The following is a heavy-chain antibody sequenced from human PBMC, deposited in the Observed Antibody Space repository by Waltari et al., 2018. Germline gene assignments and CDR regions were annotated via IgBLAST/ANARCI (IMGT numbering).Heavy chain of an antibody. Sequence: QVQLQESGPGLVKPSETLSLTRTVSGGSISSYSWSWIWKPPGKGLEWIGYIYYGGSTNYNPSLKSRVTISVDTSKNQFSLKLSSVTAADTAVYYCARDVDKALDIWGQGTMVTVSS. CDR3: ARDVDKALDI. CDR2: IYYGGST. V-gene: IGHV4-59*01. J-gene: IGHJ3*02. D-gene: IGHD5-12*01. CDR1: GGSISSYS.